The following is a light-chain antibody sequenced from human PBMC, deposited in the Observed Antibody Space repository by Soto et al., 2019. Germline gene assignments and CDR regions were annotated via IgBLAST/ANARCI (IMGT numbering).Light chain of an antibody. V-gene: IGKV3-20*01. CDR3: QQYGSSGT. J-gene: IGKJ1*01. CDR1: QSVSNNY. Sequence: EIVVTQSPGTLSLSPGERATLSCRASQSVSNNYLAWYQQKPGQAPRLLIYGVSNSATGIPDRFSGSGSGTDFTLTISRLETEDFAVYYCQQYGSSGTFGQGTKV. CDR2: GVS.